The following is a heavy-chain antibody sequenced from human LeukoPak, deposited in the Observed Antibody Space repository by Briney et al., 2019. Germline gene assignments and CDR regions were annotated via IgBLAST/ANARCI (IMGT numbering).Heavy chain of an antibody. Sequence: PGGSLRLSCAASGFTFSDYYMSWIRQAPGKRLEWVSYISGSGPTIFYADSVKGRFTISRDNAKNSLYLQMNSLRAEDTAVYYCARDDYGAHFDYWGQGTLVAVSS. CDR2: ISGSGPTI. J-gene: IGHJ4*02. CDR1: GFTFSDYY. CDR3: ARDDYGAHFDY. D-gene: IGHD4-17*01. V-gene: IGHV3-11*04.